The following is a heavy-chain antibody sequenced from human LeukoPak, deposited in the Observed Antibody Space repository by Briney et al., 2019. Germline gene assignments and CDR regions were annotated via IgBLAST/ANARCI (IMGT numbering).Heavy chain of an antibody. CDR3: ARGRYYYDSSGYYTGYYYYMDV. CDR1: GGSISSYY. Sequence: PLETLSLTCTVSGGSISSYYWSWIRQPPGKGLEWIGYIYYRGSINYNPSLKSRVTISVDTAKNQFSLKLSSVTAADTAVYYCARGRYYYDSSGYYTGYYYYMDVWGKGTTVTVSS. V-gene: IGHV4-59*01. J-gene: IGHJ6*03. CDR2: IYYRGSI. D-gene: IGHD3-22*01.